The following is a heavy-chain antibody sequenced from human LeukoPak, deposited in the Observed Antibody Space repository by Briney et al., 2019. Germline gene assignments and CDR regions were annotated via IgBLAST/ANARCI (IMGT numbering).Heavy chain of an antibody. CDR3: VKENDWTFKGNWFDP. CDR2: ISGSGGSS. D-gene: IGHD1-1*01. CDR1: EFSFRNYA. Sequence: GGSLRLSCAASEFSFRNYAMSWVRQAPGKGLEWISTISGSGGSSYYAGSVKGRFTISRDKSKNTLFLQLNSLRAEDTAVYYCVKENDWTFKGNWFDPWGQGTLV. J-gene: IGHJ5*02. V-gene: IGHV3-23*01.